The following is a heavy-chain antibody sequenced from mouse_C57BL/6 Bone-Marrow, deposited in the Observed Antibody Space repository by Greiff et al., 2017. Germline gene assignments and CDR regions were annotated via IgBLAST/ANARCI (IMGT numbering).Heavy chain of an antibody. D-gene: IGHD1-1*01. CDR3: ARIPYGSSPYWYFDV. Sequence: EVQLVESGGGLVKPGGSLKLSCAASGFTFSDYGMHWVRQAPEKGLEWVAYISSGSRTIYYADTVKGRFTISRDNAKNTLFLQMTSLRSEDTAMYYCARIPYGSSPYWYFDVWGTGTTVTVSS. CDR2: ISSGSRTI. V-gene: IGHV5-17*01. CDR1: GFTFSDYG. J-gene: IGHJ1*03.